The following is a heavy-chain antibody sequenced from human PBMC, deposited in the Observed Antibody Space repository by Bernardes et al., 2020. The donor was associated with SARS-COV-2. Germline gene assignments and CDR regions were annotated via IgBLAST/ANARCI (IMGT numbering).Heavy chain of an antibody. Sequence: GGSLRLSRAASGFTFSIYAMTWVRQAPGKGLEWVSAIGNSDGSTYYADSVKGRFTISRDNSRNTLHLQVNGLTGDDTAVYYCAKDALPIGVPGAGAFDVWGHGTMVTVTS. CDR3: AKDALPIGVPGAGAFDV. CDR1: GFTFSIYA. D-gene: IGHD6-19*01. V-gene: IGHV3-23*01. J-gene: IGHJ3*01. CDR2: IGNSDGST.